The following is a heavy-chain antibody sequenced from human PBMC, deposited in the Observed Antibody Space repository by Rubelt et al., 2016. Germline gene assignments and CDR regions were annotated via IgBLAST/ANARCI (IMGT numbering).Heavy chain of an antibody. CDR3: ARRSMGYRFDY. Sequence: QVQLQQWGAGLLKPSETLSLTCAVYGGSFSGYYWSWIRQHPGKGLEWIGYIYYSGSTYYNPSLKSRVTISVDTSKNQVSRKLSSVTAADTAGYYCARRSMGYRFDYWGQGTLVTVSS. CDR1: GGSFSGYY. V-gene: IGHV4-34*01. CDR2: IYYSGST. J-gene: IGHJ4*02. D-gene: IGHD1-1*01.